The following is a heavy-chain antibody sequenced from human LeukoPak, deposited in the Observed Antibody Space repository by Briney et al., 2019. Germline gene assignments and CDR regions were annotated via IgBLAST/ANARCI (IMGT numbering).Heavy chain of an antibody. J-gene: IGHJ4*02. CDR2: IYYSGST. CDR1: GGSISSYY. V-gene: IGHV4-59*08. Sequence: SETLSLTCTVSGGSISSYYWSWIRQPPGKGLGWIGYIYYSGSTYYNPSLKSRVTISVDTSKNQFSLKLSSVTAADTAVYYCARHPYDFWSGYPDYWGQGPLVTVSS. D-gene: IGHD3-3*01. CDR3: ARHPYDFWSGYPDY.